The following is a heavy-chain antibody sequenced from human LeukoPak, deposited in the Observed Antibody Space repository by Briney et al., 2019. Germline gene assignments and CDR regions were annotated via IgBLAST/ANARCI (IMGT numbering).Heavy chain of an antibody. CDR3: ARANGGGLDY. Sequence: ASVKVSCKTSGYTFSTYYMHWVRQAPGQGLEWLGIIHPTDGSTSYTQKIQGRVTMTRDTATGTVYLELSSLRSEDTAVYWCARANGGGLDYWGQRTLITVSS. CDR1: GYTFSTYY. CDR2: IHPTDGST. J-gene: IGHJ4*02. D-gene: IGHD3-10*01. V-gene: IGHV1-46*01.